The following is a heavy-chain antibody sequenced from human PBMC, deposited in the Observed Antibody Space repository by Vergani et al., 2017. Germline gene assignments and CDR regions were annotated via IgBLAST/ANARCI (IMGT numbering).Heavy chain of an antibody. Sequence: EVQLLESGGGLVQPGGSLTLSCAASGFTFSSYAMNWVRQAPGKGLEWVSGSIRDSKYYAASVKGRFTISRDNSKNTMYLQMNSLRAEDTAVYYCAKGLLQLXTIFGVAPPPGFDYWGQGTLVTVSS. J-gene: IGHJ4*02. CDR2: SIRDSK. V-gene: IGHV3-23*01. CDR3: AKGLLQLXTIFGVAPPPGFDY. D-gene: IGHD3-3*01. CDR1: GFTFSSYA.